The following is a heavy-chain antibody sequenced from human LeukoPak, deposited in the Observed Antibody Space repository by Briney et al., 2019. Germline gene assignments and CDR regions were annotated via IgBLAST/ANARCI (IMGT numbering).Heavy chain of an antibody. CDR2: IWYDGSNK. J-gene: IGHJ4*02. CDR1: GFTLSSNG. Sequence: PGGSLRLSCAASGFTLSSNGIHWVRQAPGRGLEWVAVIWYDGSNKYYADSVKGRFTISRDNSKNTLYLQMNSLRAEDTAVYYCAREQALDYWGQGTLVTVSS. V-gene: IGHV3-33*08. CDR3: AREQALDY.